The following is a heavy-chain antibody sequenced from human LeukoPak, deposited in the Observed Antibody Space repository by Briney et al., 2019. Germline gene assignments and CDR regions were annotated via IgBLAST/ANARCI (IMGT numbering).Heavy chain of an antibody. CDR1: GGSFSGYY. Sequence: SETLSLTCAVYGGSFSGYYWSWIRQPPGKGLEWIGEINRSGSTNYNPSLKSRVTISVDTSKNQSSLKLSSVTAADTAVYYCARGKTSRITIFLVTKPERPVWCDPWGQGTLVTVSS. CDR3: ARGKTSRITIFLVTKPERPVWCDP. D-gene: IGHD3-9*01. J-gene: IGHJ5*02. CDR2: INRSGST. V-gene: IGHV4-34*01.